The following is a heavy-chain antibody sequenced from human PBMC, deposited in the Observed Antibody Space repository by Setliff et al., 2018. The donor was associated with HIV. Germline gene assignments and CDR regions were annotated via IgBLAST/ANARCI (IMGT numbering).Heavy chain of an antibody. Sequence: PSETLSLTCTVSGDSINSHYWTWIRQPPGKGLEWIGYIYYSGLTSYNPSLKSRVTISVDTSKNQFSLKLRSVTAADTAVYYCARERLTFGEFANWFDPWGQGTLVTVSS. CDR2: IYYSGLT. CDR3: ARERLTFGEFANWFDP. V-gene: IGHV4-59*11. D-gene: IGHD3-10*01. J-gene: IGHJ5*02. CDR1: GDSINSHY.